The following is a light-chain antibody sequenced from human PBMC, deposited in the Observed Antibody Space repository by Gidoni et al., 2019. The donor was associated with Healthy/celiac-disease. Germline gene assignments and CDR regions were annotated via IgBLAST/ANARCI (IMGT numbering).Light chain of an antibody. J-gene: IGKJ5*01. Sequence: DIQMTQSPSSVSASVGDRVTITRRANQSISSWLHWYQQKPEEAPKLLNYAASSLQSGVPSRFGGSGCGTDFTLTISRLQAEDVATYYSQRANSFPPTFGQGTRLEIK. CDR1: QSISSW. CDR2: AAS. V-gene: IGKV1-12*01. CDR3: QRANSFPPT.